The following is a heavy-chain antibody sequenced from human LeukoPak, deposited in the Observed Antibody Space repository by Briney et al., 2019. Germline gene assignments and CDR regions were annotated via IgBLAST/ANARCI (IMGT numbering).Heavy chain of an antibody. CDR1: GGSISSYY. V-gene: IGHV4-59*08. Sequence: AETLSLTCTVSGGSISSYYWSWIRQPPGKGREWIGYIYYSGSNYYNPSLKSRVTISVDTSKNQFSLKLSSVTAADTAVYYCARGRYYGSGSHGTLGWFDPWGQGTLVTVSS. CDR2: IYYSGSN. D-gene: IGHD3-10*01. CDR3: ARGRYYGSGSHGTLGWFDP. J-gene: IGHJ5*02.